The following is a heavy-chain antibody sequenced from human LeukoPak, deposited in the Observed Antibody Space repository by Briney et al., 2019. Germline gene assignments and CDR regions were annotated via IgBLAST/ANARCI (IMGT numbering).Heavy chain of an antibody. CDR2: ISSSSSTI. V-gene: IGHV3-48*02. CDR3: ARVEWFGEPDGSYNNWFDP. CDR1: GFTFSSYS. J-gene: IGHJ5*02. D-gene: IGHD3-10*01. Sequence: GGSLRLSCAASGFTFSSYSMNWVRQAPGKGLEWVSYISSSSSTIYYADSVKGRFTISRDNAKNSLYLQMNSLRDEDTAVYYCARVEWFGEPDGSYNNWFDPWGQGTLVTVSS.